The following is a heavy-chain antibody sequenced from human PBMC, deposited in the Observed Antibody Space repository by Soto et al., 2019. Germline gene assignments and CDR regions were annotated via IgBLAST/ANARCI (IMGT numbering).Heavy chain of an antibody. CDR1: GGSISSYY. CDR2: IYYSGST. D-gene: IGHD5-18*01. CDR3: ARRYGKNAFDI. V-gene: IGHV4-59*01. J-gene: IGHJ3*02. Sequence: QVQLQESGPGLVKPSETLSLTCTVSGGSISSYYWSWIRQPPGTGLEWIGYIYYSGSTNYYPSLKSRITISVDTSKNQFSMKLSSVTAADTAVDYCARRYGKNAFDIWGQGTMVTVSS.